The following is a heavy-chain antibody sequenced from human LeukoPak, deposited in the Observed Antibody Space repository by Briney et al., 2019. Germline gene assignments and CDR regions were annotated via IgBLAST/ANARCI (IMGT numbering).Heavy chain of an antibody. CDR1: GFTFRNYV. D-gene: IGHD4-23*01. CDR3: AKSLYGGKDY. J-gene: IGHJ4*02. V-gene: IGHV3-30*18. Sequence: GGSLRLSCAASGFTFRNYVIHWVRQAPGKGLEWVAVTSSDLNVKLYADSVKGRFTISRDNSRSTLYLQMNSLRPEDTAIYYCAKSLYGGKDYWGQGTLVTVSS. CDR2: TSSDLNVK.